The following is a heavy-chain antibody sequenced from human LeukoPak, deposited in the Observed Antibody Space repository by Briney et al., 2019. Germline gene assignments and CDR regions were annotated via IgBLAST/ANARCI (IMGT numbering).Heavy chain of an antibody. D-gene: IGHD3-9*01. V-gene: IGHV4-4*07. CDR1: GGFINSYY. J-gene: IGHJ6*03. CDR2: VYTSGIT. Sequence: PSETLSLTCTVSGGFINSYYWSCIRQPAGKGLEWIGRVYTSGITKYNPSLKSRITMSVDTSKNQFSLKLTSVTAADTAVYYCARHNGFDRGYYYYMDVWGKGTTVTVSS. CDR3: ARHNGFDRGYYYYMDV.